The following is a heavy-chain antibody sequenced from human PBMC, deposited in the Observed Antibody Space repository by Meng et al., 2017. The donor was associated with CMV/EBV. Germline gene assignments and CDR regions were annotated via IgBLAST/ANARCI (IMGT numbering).Heavy chain of an antibody. CDR2: INSDGSST. CDR1: GFTFSSYW. Sequence: GGSLRLSCAASGFTFSSYWMHWVRQAPGKGLVWVSRINSDGSSTSYADSVKGRFTISRDNAKNTLYLQMNSLRAEDTAVYYCAKDRPWEPLDFWGQGTLVTVSS. J-gene: IGHJ4*02. CDR3: AKDRPWEPLDF. V-gene: IGHV3-74*01. D-gene: IGHD1-26*01.